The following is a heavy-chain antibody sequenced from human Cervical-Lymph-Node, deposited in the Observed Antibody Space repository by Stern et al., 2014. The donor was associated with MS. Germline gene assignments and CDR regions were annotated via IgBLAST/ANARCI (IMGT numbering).Heavy chain of an antibody. D-gene: IGHD4-11*01. CDR3: ARRADSSVDYAFHI. Sequence: VQLGQSGAEVKKVGESLKISCQASGDRFLSSWTGWLRQMPGKGLEWMGIIYPGDSDTRYGPSFQGQVTISADTSVSTVYLQWNSLKASDTAIYYCARRADSSVDYAFHIWGQGTMVIVSS. V-gene: IGHV5-51*03. CDR2: IYPGDSDT. CDR1: GDRFLSSW. J-gene: IGHJ3*02.